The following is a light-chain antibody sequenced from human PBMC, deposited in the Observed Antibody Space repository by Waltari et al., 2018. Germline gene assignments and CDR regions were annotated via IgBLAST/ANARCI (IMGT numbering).Light chain of an antibody. CDR1: QSVLYNSNNKNY. CDR2: WAS. CDR3: QQSYSPPFT. J-gene: IGKJ5*01. Sequence: DIVMTQSPDSLAVSLGERATIDCKSSQSVLYNSNNKNYLAWFQQKPGQPPKLLIYWASTRESGVPDRFTGSGSGTDFTLTISSLQPEDFATYYCQQSYSPPFTFGQGTRLEIK. V-gene: IGKV4-1*01.